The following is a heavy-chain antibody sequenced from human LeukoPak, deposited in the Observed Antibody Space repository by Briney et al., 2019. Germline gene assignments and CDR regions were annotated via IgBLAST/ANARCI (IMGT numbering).Heavy chain of an antibody. J-gene: IGHJ4*02. D-gene: IGHD1-26*01. CDR1: GFTFSNSA. Sequence: SVKVSCKASGFTFSNSAVQWARQARGQRLEWIGWIVVGSGNTNYAQKFQERVTITRDMPTSTAYMELSSLRSEDTAVYYCTSDPTFYSGRYCFDYWGQGTLVTVSS. V-gene: IGHV1-58*01. CDR2: IVVGSGNT. CDR3: TSDPTFYSGRYCFDY.